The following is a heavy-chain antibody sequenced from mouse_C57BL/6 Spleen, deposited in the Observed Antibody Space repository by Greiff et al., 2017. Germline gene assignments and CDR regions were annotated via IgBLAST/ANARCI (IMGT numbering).Heavy chain of an antibody. J-gene: IGHJ1*03. CDR1: GYTFTDYY. V-gene: IGHV1-26*01. Sequence: VQLQQSGPELVKPGASVKISCKASGYTFTDYYMNWVKQSHGKSLEWIGDIYPNNGGTSYNQKFKGKATLTVDKSSSTAYMELRSLTSEDSAVDYGAREGQTTARGYFDVWGTGTTVTVSS. CDR3: AREGQTTARGYFDV. CDR2: IYPNNGGT. D-gene: IGHD1-2*01.